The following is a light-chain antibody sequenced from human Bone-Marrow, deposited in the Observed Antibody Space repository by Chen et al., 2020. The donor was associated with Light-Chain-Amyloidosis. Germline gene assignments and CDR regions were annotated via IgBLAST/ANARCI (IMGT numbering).Light chain of an antibody. CDR1: QSVLYSSNNKNY. CDR2: WAA. Sequence: DIVMTQSPDSLAVSLGERATINCKSSQSVLYSSNNKNYLAWYQQKPGQAPKLLIYWAATRESGVPDRFSGSGSGTDSTLTISSLQAEEVAVYYCQQYYSTLGAFGQGTKVEIK. CDR3: QQYYSTLGA. J-gene: IGKJ1*01. V-gene: IGKV4-1*01.